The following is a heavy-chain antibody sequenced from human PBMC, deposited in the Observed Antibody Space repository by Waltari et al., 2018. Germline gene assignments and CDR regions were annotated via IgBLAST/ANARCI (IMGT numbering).Heavy chain of an antibody. CDR1: EFSVPANY. CDR2: INPDGST. J-gene: IGHJ5*02. D-gene: IGHD3-16*01. V-gene: IGHV3-53*04. CDR3: ARELGLFVDP. Sequence: EMQLVQSGGGLVQPGGSLRLSCKVSEFSVPANYLTGVRQAPGKGLEWVSVINPDGSTDYADSVKGRFSISRHQSENTVYLEMNSVRPEDTGVYFCARELGLFVDPWGQGSQVIVSS.